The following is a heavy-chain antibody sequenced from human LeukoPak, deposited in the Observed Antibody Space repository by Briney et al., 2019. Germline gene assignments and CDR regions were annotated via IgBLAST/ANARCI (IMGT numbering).Heavy chain of an antibody. J-gene: IGHJ4*02. CDR1: GFTFSSYG. CDR2: IWYDGNKK. V-gene: IGHV3-33*01. Sequence: GGSLRLSCAASGFTFSSYGMHWVRQAPCKGLEWVALIWYDGNKKFYADSVKGRFTISRDTSRNTLHLQMNSLRVEDTAVYYCARDPRTGTAFDYWGQGTLVTVSS. D-gene: IGHD3-10*01. CDR3: ARDPRTGTAFDY.